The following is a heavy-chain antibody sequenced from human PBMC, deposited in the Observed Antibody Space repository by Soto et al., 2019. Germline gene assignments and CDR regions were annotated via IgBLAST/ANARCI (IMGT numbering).Heavy chain of an antibody. CDR1: GFTFNTYI. J-gene: IGHJ4*02. V-gene: IGHV3-30-3*01. Sequence: QVQLVESGGGVVQPGMSLRLSCAASGFTFNTYIMYWVRQIPGKGLEWVAVISYDGNNKYYADSVRGRFTISRDNSKNTLYLQMDSLRPEATAVYYCARDGVIDYWGQGTLVTVSS. CDR2: ISYDGNNK. D-gene: IGHD3-16*01. CDR3: ARDGVIDY.